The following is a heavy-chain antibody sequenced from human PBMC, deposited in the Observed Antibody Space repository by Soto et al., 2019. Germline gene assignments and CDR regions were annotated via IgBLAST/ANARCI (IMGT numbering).Heavy chain of an antibody. D-gene: IGHD3-3*01. Sequence: GGSLRLSCVVSGFTFSDHEMNWVRQAPGKGPEWVSRISESGGTTSYADSVKGRFTISRDNARDSLYLHMNSLRAEDTAIYYCARDRSLIFAVPPYGMDVWGHGTTVTVSS. CDR1: GFTFSDHE. CDR3: ARDRSLIFAVPPYGMDV. J-gene: IGHJ6*02. CDR2: ISESGGTT. V-gene: IGHV3-48*03.